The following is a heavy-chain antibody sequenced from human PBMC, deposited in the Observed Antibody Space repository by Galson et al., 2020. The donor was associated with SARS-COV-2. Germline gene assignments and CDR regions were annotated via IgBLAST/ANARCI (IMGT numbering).Heavy chain of an antibody. V-gene: IGHV4-59*01. J-gene: IGHJ6*02. CDR1: DAPMSSYY. CDR2: ISYSGST. Sequence: ETSETLSLTCSVSDAPMSSYYRSWIRQPPGKGLEWIGHISYSGSTSNNPSLRSRVTISVDLSTNQLSLKVTSVTAADTAVYYCARDPAPLSGDNYYYGRDVWGRGTTVTVSS. D-gene: IGHD2-21*01. CDR3: ARDPAPLSGDNYYYGRDV.